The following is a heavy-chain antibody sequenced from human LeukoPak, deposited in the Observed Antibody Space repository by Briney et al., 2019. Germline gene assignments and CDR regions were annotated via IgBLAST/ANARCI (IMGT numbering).Heavy chain of an antibody. V-gene: IGHV4-59*01. CDR2: IYYSGST. CDR3: ARVGSGWYGAFDY. Sequence: SETLSLTCTVSGGSISSYYWSWIRQPPGKGLEWIGYIYYSGSTNYNPSLKSRVTISVDTSKNQFSLKLSSVTAADTAVYYCARVGSGWYGAFDYWGQGTLVTVSS. CDR1: GGSISSYY. J-gene: IGHJ4*02. D-gene: IGHD6-19*01.